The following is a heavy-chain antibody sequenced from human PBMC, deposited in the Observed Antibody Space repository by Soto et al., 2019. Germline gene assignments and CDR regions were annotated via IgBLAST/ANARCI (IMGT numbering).Heavy chain of an antibody. CDR1: GFRFSTYA. V-gene: IGHV3-30*18. CDR2: ISYDESDK. CDR3: VKSQFSDSGGYPLAS. Sequence: QVQLVESGGGVVQPGRSLRLSCAASGFRFSTYAMHWVRQAPGKALEWVAVISYDESDKLYADSVKGRFTISKDNSKNTLYLQMNSLRVEDTALYYCVKSQFSDSGGYPLASWGQGTLVTVSS. J-gene: IGHJ4*02. D-gene: IGHD3-22*01.